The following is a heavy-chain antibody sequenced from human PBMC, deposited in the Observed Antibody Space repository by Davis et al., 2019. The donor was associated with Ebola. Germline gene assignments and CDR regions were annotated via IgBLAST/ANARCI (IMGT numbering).Heavy chain of an antibody. CDR1: GFTFSSYG. V-gene: IGHV3-30*02. CDR3: AKDGGWMTTVTTTDY. D-gene: IGHD4-17*01. Sequence: PGGSLRLSCTASGFTFSSYGMHWVRQAPGKGLAWVAFIRYDGSNEYYVDSVKDRFTISRDNSTKTQYLQMNSLRAEDTAVYYCAKDGGWMTTVTTTDYWGQGTLVTVSS. CDR2: IRYDGSNE. J-gene: IGHJ4*02.